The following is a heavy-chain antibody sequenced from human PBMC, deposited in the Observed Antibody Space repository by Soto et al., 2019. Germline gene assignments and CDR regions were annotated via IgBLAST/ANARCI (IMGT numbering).Heavy chain of an antibody. V-gene: IGHV3-23*01. D-gene: IGHD6-19*01. CDR3: AKGRGSGWAWYFDN. CDR2: ISDTGAST. J-gene: IGHJ4*02. Sequence: GGSLRLSCAASGFTFKESAMNWVRQAPGKGLEWVASISDTGASTWYAESVRGRLSISRDYSKNTLYLQMNSLRGEDTAVYYCAKGRGSGWAWYFDNWGQVTLVTVSS. CDR1: GFTFKESA.